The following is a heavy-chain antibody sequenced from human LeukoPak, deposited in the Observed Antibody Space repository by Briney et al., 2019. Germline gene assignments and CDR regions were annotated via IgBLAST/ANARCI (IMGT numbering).Heavy chain of an antibody. Sequence: ASVTVSRKASGYTFTHYDINWVRQATGQGLEWMGWMNSNSGNTGYAQKLQGRVTMTRNCSISTAYMELSSLRSEDAAVYYCAIGEWLGDYWGQGTLVTVS. J-gene: IGHJ4*02. CDR2: MNSNSGNT. D-gene: IGHD6-19*01. V-gene: IGHV1-8*01. CDR1: GYTFTHYD. CDR3: AIGEWLGDY.